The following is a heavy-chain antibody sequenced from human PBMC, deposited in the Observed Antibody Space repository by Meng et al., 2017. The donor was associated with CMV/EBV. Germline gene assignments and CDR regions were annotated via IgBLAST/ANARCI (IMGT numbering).Heavy chain of an antibody. CDR3: ARGGKGV. V-gene: IGHV3-21*01. J-gene: IGHJ6*02. CDR2: ISSSSSYI. CDR1: GFTFSSYS. Sequence: GESLKISCAASGFTFSSYSMNWVRQAPGKGLGWVSSISSSSSYIYYADSVKGRFTISRDNAKNSLYLQMNSLRAEDTAVYYCARGGKGVWGQGTTVTVSS.